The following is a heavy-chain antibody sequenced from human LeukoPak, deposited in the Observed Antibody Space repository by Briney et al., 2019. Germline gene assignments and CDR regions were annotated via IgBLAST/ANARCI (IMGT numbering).Heavy chain of an antibody. D-gene: IGHD1-26*01. CDR2: INHSGST. CDR1: GGSFSGYY. Sequence: SETLSLTCAVYGGSFSGYYWSWIRQPPGKGLEWIGEINHSGSTNYNPSLKSRVTISVDTSKNQFSLKLSSVTAADTAVFYCARHGGSYSFDYWGQGTLVTVSS. CDR3: ARHGGSYSFDY. V-gene: IGHV4-34*01. J-gene: IGHJ4*02.